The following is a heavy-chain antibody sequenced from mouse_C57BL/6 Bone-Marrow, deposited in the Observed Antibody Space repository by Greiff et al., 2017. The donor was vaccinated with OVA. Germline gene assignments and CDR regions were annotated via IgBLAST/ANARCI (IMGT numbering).Heavy chain of an antibody. CDR1: GFTFSSYG. D-gene: IGHD1-1*01. CDR3: ARHGVYYGSSYAAY. V-gene: IGHV5-6*01. J-gene: IGHJ3*01. CDR2: ISSGGSYT. Sequence: EVKLMESGGDLVKPGGSLKLSCAASGFTFSSYGMSWVRQTPDKRLEWVATISSGGSYTYYPDSVKGRFTISRDNAKNTRYLQMSSLKSEDTAMYYCARHGVYYGSSYAAYWGQGTLVTVSA.